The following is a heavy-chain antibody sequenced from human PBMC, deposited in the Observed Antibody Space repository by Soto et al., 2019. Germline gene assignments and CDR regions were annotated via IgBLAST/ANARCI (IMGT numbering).Heavy chain of an antibody. V-gene: IGHV3-30*03. J-gene: IGHJ6*02. CDR1: GFTFNTSG. Sequence: QVQLVESGGGVVQPGRSLRLSCEASGFTFNTSGIHWVRQAPDKRLEGVAVISYDGNTQYSGDSVKGRFTISRDNAKSTLYLQMDSLKTEDTSVYYCATKARVTDSAYDGMDVWGQGTTVTVSS. CDR2: ISYDGNTQ. D-gene: IGHD2-21*02. CDR3: ATKARVTDSAYDGMDV.